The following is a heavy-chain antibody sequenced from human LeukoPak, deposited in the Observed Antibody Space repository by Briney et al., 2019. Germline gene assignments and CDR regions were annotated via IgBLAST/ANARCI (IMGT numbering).Heavy chain of an antibody. D-gene: IGHD1-26*01. Sequence: ASVKVSCKASGYTFTDYYMHWVRQAPGQGLEWLGWINPNSGGTSYAQKFQGRVTMTRDTSISTAYMEVSRLRSDDTAVYYCATMGATNFDHWGQGTIVTVSS. V-gene: IGHV1-2*02. CDR1: GYTFTDYY. CDR3: ATMGATNFDH. J-gene: IGHJ4*02. CDR2: INPNSGGT.